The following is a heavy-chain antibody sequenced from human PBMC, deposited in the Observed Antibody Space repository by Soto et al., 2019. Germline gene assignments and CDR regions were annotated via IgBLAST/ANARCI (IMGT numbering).Heavy chain of an antibody. CDR3: ARDPSPGGF. CDR1: GFTFSSYS. V-gene: IGHV3-21*01. J-gene: IGHJ4*02. CDR2: ISSSSSYI. Sequence: EVQLVESGGGLVKPGGALRLSCAASGFTFSSYSMNWVRQAPGKGLEWVSSISSSSSYIYYADTVKGRFTIARDNAKNSLYLQMNRLRAEDTAVYYCARDPSPGGFWGQGTLVTVSS. D-gene: IGHD3-16*01.